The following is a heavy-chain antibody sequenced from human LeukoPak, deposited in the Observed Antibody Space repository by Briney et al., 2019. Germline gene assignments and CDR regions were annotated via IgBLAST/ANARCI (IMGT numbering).Heavy chain of an antibody. Sequence: ASVKVSCKASGYTFTGYYMHWVRQAPGQGLEWMGWINPNSGGTNYAQKFQDRVTMTRDTSISTAYMELSRLRSDDTAVYYCARGREEWELFDPWGQGTLVTVSS. V-gene: IGHV1-2*02. CDR2: INPNSGGT. CDR3: ARGREEWELFDP. D-gene: IGHD1-26*01. CDR1: GYTFTGYY. J-gene: IGHJ5*02.